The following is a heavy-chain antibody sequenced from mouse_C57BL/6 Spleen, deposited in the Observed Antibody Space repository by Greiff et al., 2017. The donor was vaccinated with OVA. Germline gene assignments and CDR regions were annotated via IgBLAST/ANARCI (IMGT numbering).Heavy chain of an antibody. CDR3: ATNPYDYDYYDY. CDR2: ISSGSSTI. V-gene: IGHV5-17*01. CDR1: GFTFSDYG. Sequence: EVQVVESGGGLVKPGGSLKLSCAASGFTFSDYGMHWVRQAPEKGLEWVAYISSGSSTIYYADTVKGRFTISRDNAKNTLFLQMTSLRSEDTAMYYCATNPYDYDYYDYWGQGTTLTVSS. J-gene: IGHJ2*01. D-gene: IGHD2-4*01.